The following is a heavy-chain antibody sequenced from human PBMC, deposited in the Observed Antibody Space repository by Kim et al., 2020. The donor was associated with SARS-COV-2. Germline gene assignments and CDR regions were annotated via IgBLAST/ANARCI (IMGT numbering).Heavy chain of an antibody. D-gene: IGHD3-3*01. V-gene: IGHV3-30-3*01. J-gene: IGHJ4*01. CDR1: GFTFSSYA. CDR2: ISYDGSNK. Sequence: GGSLRLSCAASGFTFSSYAMHWVRQAPGKGLEWVAVISYDGSNKYYADSVKGRFTISRDNSKNTLYLQMNSLRAEDTAVYYCARDRGIWGGYLYFFDY. CDR3: ARDRGIWGGYLYFFDY.